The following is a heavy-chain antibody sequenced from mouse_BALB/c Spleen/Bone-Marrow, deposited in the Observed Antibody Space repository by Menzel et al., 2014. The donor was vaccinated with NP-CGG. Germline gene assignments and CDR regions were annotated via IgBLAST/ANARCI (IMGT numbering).Heavy chain of an antibody. V-gene: IGHV1S56*01. J-gene: IGHJ1*01. D-gene: IGHD1-2*01. CDR1: GNTFTSYD. Sequence: QVQLKGSGVELVKPGASVKLSCKASGNTFTSYDINWVRQRPEQGLEWIGWIFPGDSTTKYNEKFKGKATLSTDKSSSTVHMQLSRLTSEDSAVYFCVRSRLRDWYFDVWGAGTTVTISS. CDR2: IFPGDSTT. CDR3: VRSRLRDWYFDV.